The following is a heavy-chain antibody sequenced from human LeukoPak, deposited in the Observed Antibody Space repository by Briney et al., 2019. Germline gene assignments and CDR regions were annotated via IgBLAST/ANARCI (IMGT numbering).Heavy chain of an antibody. CDR1: GDSVTSGGYF. CDR3: ARDVVVTSSPDAFDI. V-gene: IGHV4-31*03. D-gene: IGHD2-21*02. J-gene: IGHJ3*02. Sequence: KTSQTLSPTCTVSGDSVTSGGYFWTWIRQHPGKGLEWIGYISNSGTTSYNPSLKSRVSISVDTSNNQFSLRLSSVTAADTAVYYCARDVVVTSSPDAFDIWGQGTMVTVSS. CDR2: ISNSGTT.